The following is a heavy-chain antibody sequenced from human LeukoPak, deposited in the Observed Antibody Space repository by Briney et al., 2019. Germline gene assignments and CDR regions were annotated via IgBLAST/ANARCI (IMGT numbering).Heavy chain of an antibody. CDR2: INPNSGGT. CDR1: GYTFTGYY. J-gene: IGHJ5*01. V-gene: IGHV1-2*02. Sequence: ASVKVSCKASGYTFTGYYMHWVRQAPGQGLEWMGWINPNSGGTNYAQKFQGRVTMTRDTYISTAYMELSRLRSDDTAVYYCASIYLGYCSGGSCPFIDSWGQGTPVTVSS. CDR3: ASIYLGYCSGGSCPFIDS. D-gene: IGHD2-15*01.